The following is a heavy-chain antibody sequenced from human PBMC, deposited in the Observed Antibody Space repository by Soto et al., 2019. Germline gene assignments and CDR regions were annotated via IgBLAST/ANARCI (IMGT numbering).Heavy chain of an antibody. CDR3: ARDRDDYGSGNYYNRIDF. V-gene: IGHV1-69*13. J-gene: IGHJ4*02. D-gene: IGHD3-10*01. CDR2: IIPLFGTP. CDR1: GGIFSTYA. Sequence: GASVKVSCKASGGIFSTYAISWLRRAPGQGLEWMGGIIPLFGTPNYAQRFQGRVTITADESTSTAYMELSRLRSEDTAVYYCARDRDDYGSGNYYNRIDFWGQGTLVTVS.